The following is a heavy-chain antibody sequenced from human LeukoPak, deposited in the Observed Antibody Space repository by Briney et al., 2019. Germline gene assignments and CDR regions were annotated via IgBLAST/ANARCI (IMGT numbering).Heavy chain of an antibody. V-gene: IGHV3-21*01. D-gene: IGHD3-22*01. Sequence: GGSLRLSCAASGFTFSSYSMNWVRQAPGKGLEWVSSISSSSSYIYYADSVKGRFTISRDNAKNSLYLQMNSLRAEDTAVYYCARASSEYYYDSSGYYSYGMDVWGQGTTVTVSS. CDR2: ISSSSSYI. CDR1: GFTFSSYS. CDR3: ARASSEYYYDSSGYYSYGMDV. J-gene: IGHJ6*02.